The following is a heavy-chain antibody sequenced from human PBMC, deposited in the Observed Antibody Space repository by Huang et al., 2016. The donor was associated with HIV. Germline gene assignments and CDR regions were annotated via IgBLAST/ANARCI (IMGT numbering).Heavy chain of an antibody. V-gene: IGHV7-4-1*02. J-gene: IGHJ6*03. CDR1: GYTFTHYD. CDR2: INTNTGKP. D-gene: IGHD3-3*01. Sequence: QVQLAQSGSELKKPGASVKVSCKASGYTFTHYDINWVRQAPGQGLEGVGWINTNTGKPTYAQALTGRFVLSLDTSANTAYLQISSLKAEDTAVYYCARDRGLPGYYLFYYYMDVWGRGTTVTVSS. CDR3: ARDRGLPGYYLFYYYMDV.